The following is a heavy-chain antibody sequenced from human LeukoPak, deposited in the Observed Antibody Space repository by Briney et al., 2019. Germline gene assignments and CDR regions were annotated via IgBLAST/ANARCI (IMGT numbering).Heavy chain of an antibody. J-gene: IGHJ4*02. Sequence: SETLSLTCAVYGGSFSGYYWSWIRRPPGKGLEWIGEINHSGSTNYNPSLKSRVTISVDTSKNQFSLKLSSVTAADTAVYYCARDDILTGYQPGDYGGQGTLVTVSS. CDR2: INHSGST. V-gene: IGHV4-34*01. CDR3: ARDDILTGYQPGDY. CDR1: GGSFSGYY. D-gene: IGHD3-9*01.